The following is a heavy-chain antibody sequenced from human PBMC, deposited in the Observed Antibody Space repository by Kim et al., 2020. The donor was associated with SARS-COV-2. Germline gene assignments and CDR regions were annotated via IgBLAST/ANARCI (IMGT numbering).Heavy chain of an antibody. CDR3: ARATPNYLKVPYCSGGSCSACDI. Sequence: SVKVSCKSSGGTFSSYAISWVRQAPGQGLEWMGGIIPIFGTANYAQKFQGRVTITADESTSTAYMELSSLRSEDTAVYYCARATPNYLKVPYCSGGSCSACDIWGQGTMVTVSS. D-gene: IGHD2-15*01. J-gene: IGHJ3*02. V-gene: IGHV1-69*13. CDR2: IIPIFGTA. CDR1: GGTFSSYA.